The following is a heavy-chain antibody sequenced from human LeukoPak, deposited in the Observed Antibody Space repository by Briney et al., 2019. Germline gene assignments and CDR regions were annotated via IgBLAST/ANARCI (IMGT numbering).Heavy chain of an antibody. D-gene: IGHD3-10*01. CDR2: IYYSGST. V-gene: IGHV4-39*07. CDR1: GGSISSSSYY. Sequence: SETLSLTCTVSGGSISSSSYYWGWIRQPPGKVLEWVGSIYYSGSTYYNPSLKSRVTMSVDTSKNQFSLKLSSVTAADTAVYFCARHYYGSGSYWNHWGQGTLVTVSS. J-gene: IGHJ5*02. CDR3: ARHYYGSGSYWNH.